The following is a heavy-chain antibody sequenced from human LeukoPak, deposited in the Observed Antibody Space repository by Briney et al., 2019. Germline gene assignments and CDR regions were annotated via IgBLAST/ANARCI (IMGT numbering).Heavy chain of an antibody. CDR1: GGSISSSSYY. V-gene: IGHV4-39*01. CDR3: ARHRIPAALASAFDY. J-gene: IGHJ4*02. CDR2: IYYSGNT. D-gene: IGHD2-2*01. Sequence: PSETLSLTCTVSGGSISSSSYYRDSNRQPPGKGQEWTGAIYYSGNTNYNPSLKSRVTISVDTSKNQFSLKLSSVTAADTAVYYCARHRIPAALASAFDYWGQGTLVTVSS.